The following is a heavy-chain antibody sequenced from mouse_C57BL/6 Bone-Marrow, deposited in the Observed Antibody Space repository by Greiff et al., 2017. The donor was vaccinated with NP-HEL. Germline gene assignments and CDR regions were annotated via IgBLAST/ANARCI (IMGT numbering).Heavy chain of an antibody. CDR1: GFTFSDYG. J-gene: IGHJ3*01. Sequence: EVKVEESGGGLVQPGGSLKLSCAASGFTFSDYGMAWVRQAPRKGPEWVAFISNLAYSIYYADTVTGRFTISRENAKNNLYLEMSSLRSEDTAMYYCARHGGYGSFFAYWGQGTLVTVSA. CDR3: ARHGGYGSFFAY. D-gene: IGHD1-1*01. CDR2: ISNLAYSI. V-gene: IGHV5-15*04.